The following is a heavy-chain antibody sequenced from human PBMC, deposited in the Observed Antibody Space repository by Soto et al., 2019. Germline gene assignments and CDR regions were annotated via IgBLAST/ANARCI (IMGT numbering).Heavy chain of an antibody. D-gene: IGHD4-17*01. CDR2: ISAYNGNT. J-gene: IGHJ5*02. V-gene: IGHV1-18*04. CDR1: GYTFTSYA. Sequence: QVQLVQSGAEVKKPGASVKVSCKASGYTFTSYAISWVRQAPGQGLEWMGWISAYNGNTKYAQKLQGRVTMTTDTSTSTTDMEVMSLITYDTAVYYCAGRGVYGDSRWFDPWGQGTLVTVSS. CDR3: AGRGVYGDSRWFDP.